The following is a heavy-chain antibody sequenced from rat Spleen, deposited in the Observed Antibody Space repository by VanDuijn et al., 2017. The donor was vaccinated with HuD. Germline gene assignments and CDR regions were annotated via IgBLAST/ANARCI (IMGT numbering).Heavy chain of an antibody. CDR2: INTDVGST. CDR1: GFTFSSYW. V-gene: IGHV5-58*01. D-gene: IGHD1-11*01. CDR3: AKVYAPYVMDA. J-gene: IGHJ4*01. Sequence: EVQLVETGGGLVQPGRSLKLSCVASGFTFSSYWRYWIRQAPGKGLEWVSSINTDVGSTYYPDSVKGRFTISRNNAENTVYLQMNSLRSEDTATYYCAKVYAPYVMDAWGQGASVTVSS.